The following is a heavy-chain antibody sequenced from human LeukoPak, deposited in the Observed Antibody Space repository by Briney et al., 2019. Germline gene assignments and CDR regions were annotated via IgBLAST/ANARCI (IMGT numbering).Heavy chain of an antibody. V-gene: IGHV3-66*02. CDR1: GFTVSSNY. CDR2: IYSGGST. D-gene: IGHD3-10*01. CDR3: ARDKWFGESYFDY. J-gene: IGHJ4*02. Sequence: GGSLRLSCAASGFTVSSNYMSWVRQAPGKGLEWVSVIYSGGSTCYADSVKGRFTISRDNSKNTLYLQMNSLRAEDTAVYYCARDKWFGESYFDYWGQGTLVTVSS.